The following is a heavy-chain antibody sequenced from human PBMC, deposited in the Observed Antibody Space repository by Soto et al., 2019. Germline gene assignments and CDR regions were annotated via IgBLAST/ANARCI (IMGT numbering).Heavy chain of an antibody. V-gene: IGHV3-30*18. CDR3: AKTRRDYGDYIAYYYYYGMDV. CDR2: ISYDGSNK. CDR1: GFTFSSYG. J-gene: IGHJ6*02. Sequence: QVQLVESGGGVVQPGRSLRLSCAASGFTFSSYGMHWVRQAPGKGLEWVAVISYDGSNKYYADSVKGRFTISRDNSKNTLYLQMNSLRAEDTAVYYCAKTRRDYGDYIAYYYYYGMDVWGQGTTVTVSS. D-gene: IGHD4-17*01.